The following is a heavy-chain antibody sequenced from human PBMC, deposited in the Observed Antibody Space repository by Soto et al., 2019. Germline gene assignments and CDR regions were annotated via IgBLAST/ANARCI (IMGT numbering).Heavy chain of an antibody. D-gene: IGHD3-3*01. J-gene: IGHJ4*02. CDR2: VYPTGRT. CDR1: GGSFKSGSYS. Sequence: SETLSLTCTVSGGSFKSGSYSWSWIRQPPGKGLEWIGYVYPTGRTSSNPSLKSRVSISMDTSKNQFSLNLDSVTAADTAVYFCARDFAYFDSWGQGTLVTVSS. CDR3: ARDFAYFDS. V-gene: IGHV4-61*01.